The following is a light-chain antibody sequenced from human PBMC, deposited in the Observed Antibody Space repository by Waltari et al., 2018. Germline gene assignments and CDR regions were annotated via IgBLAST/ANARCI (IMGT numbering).Light chain of an antibody. Sequence: QSALTQPASVSGLPGQSITISCTGTSSDVGGYKYVSWYQQQPGKAPKVMIYDVSNRPSGVSNRFSGSKSGNTASLTISGLHTEDEAEYYCSSYTTRSSWVFGGGTKLTVL. CDR2: DVS. J-gene: IGLJ3*02. CDR3: SSYTTRSSWV. CDR1: SSDVGGYKY. V-gene: IGLV2-14*03.